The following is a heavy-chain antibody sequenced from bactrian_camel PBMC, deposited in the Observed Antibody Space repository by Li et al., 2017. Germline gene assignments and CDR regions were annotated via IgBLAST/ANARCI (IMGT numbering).Heavy chain of an antibody. Sequence: HVQLVESGGDSVQAGGSLRLSCTVRGYSRSRYCLGWFRQGSGKEREGVAALSYSGATSYAESAKGRFTISRDNVENTLYLEMNTLKPDDTAMYYYAADPSDRTVCSWRSSWNFQGQGTQVTV. CDR1: GYSRSRYC. CDR2: LSYSGAT. V-gene: IGHV3S53*01. D-gene: IGHD6*01. J-gene: IGHJ4*01.